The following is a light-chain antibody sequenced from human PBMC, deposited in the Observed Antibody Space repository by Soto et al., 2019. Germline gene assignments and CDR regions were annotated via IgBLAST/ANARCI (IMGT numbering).Light chain of an antibody. CDR3: QQRLSWYT. V-gene: IGKV3-11*01. CDR2: DAS. J-gene: IGKJ2*01. CDR1: RNVNNY. Sequence: DIVLTQSPATLSLSPGDRATLSCRASRNVNNYLAWYQQKPGQAPRLLIYDASNRATGIPARFSGSGSGTDFTLTISSLEPEDFAIYYCQQRLSWYTFGQGTRLEIK.